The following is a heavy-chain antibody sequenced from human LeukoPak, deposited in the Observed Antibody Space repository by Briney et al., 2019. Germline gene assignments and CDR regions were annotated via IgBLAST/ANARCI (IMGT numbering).Heavy chain of an antibody. D-gene: IGHD6-19*01. CDR2: ISYDGSNK. CDR3: ARAPGGGHGSGDAGRVY. CDR1: GFTFSSYA. V-gene: IGHV3-30*04. J-gene: IGHJ4*02. Sequence: PGRSLRLSCAASGFTFSSYAMHWVRQAPGKGLGWVAVISYDGSNKYYADSVKGRFTISRDNSKNTLYLQMNSLRAEDTAVYYCARAPGGGHGSGDAGRVYWGQGTLVTVSS.